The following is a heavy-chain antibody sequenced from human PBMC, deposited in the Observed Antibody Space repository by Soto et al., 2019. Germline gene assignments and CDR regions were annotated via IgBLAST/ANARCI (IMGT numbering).Heavy chain of an antibody. D-gene: IGHD3-22*01. J-gene: IGHJ2*01. V-gene: IGHV4-30-4*01. CDR1: GDSINNNDYY. Sequence: SETRSLTCTVSGDSINNNDYYWNWIRHTPGKGLEWTGYVYSSGTTYYIPSLKSRLSMSVDTSRQQSPLKLSSVYAEATAIYYCDRMSYYYDKWYFELWGRGNLVIVSS. CDR3: DRMSYYYDKWYFEL. CDR2: VYSSGTT.